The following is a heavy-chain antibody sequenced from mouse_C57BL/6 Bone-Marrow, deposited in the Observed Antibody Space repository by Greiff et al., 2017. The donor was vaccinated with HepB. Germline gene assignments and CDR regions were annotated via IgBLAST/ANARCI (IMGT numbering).Heavy chain of an antibody. D-gene: IGHD1-1*01. CDR1: GYSFTDYN. V-gene: IGHV1-39*01. CDR2: INPNYGTT. Sequence: EVQLQQSGPELVKPGASVKISCKASGYSFTDYNMNWVKQSNGKSLEWIGVINPNYGTTSYNQKFKGKATLTVDQSSSTAYMQLNSLTSEDSAVYYCARSNPSITTVVDAWFAYWGQGTLVTVSA. J-gene: IGHJ3*01. CDR3: ARSNPSITTVVDAWFAY.